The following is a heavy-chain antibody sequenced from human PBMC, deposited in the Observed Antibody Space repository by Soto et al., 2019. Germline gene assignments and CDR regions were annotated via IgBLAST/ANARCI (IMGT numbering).Heavy chain of an antibody. D-gene: IGHD2-21*02. Sequence: PGGSLRLSCAASGFTFTSYSMNWVRQAPGKGLEWVSSISSSSSHIYYADSVKGRFTISRDNAKNSLYLQMNTLRAEDTAVYYCARDRCGGDCYSFDYWGQGTPVTVSS. J-gene: IGHJ4*02. CDR3: ARDRCGGDCYSFDY. CDR2: ISSSSSHI. V-gene: IGHV3-21*01. CDR1: GFTFTSYS.